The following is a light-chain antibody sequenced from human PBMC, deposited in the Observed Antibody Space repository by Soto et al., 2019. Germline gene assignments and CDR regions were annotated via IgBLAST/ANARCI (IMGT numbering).Light chain of an antibody. CDR3: QSYDSSLSGFYV. Sequence: QSVLTQPPSVSGAPGQRVTISCTGSSSNIGAGYDVHWYQQLPGTAPKLLIYGNSNRPSGVPDRFSGSKSGNSASLAITGLKDEDEADYCCQSYDSSLSGFYVFGTGTKLTVL. V-gene: IGLV1-40*01. CDR1: SSNIGAGYD. CDR2: GNS. J-gene: IGLJ1*01.